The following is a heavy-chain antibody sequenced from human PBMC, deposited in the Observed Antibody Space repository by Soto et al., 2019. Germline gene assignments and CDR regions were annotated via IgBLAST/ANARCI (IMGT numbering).Heavy chain of an antibody. CDR3: AREQGGITSVRGDVDY. J-gene: IGHJ4*02. CDR1: GFTFSVYS. V-gene: IGHV3-49*03. CDR2: IRRKTSGATT. D-gene: IGHD3-10*01. Sequence: EVQLVESGGALVEPGQSLRLSCTASGFTFSVYSMAWFRQAPGKGLEWVGFIRRKTSGATTEYAASVQGRFIISRDDSKDIAYLQMSSLKIEDTAVYYCAREQGGITSVRGDVDYWGQVTLVTVSS.